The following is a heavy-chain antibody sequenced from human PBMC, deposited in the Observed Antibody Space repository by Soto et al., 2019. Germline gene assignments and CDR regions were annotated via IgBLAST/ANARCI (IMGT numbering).Heavy chain of an antibody. CDR2: INPSGGST. CDR3: ARSASGSNYYGSGNWFDP. V-gene: IGHV1-46*03. J-gene: IGHJ5*02. D-gene: IGHD3-10*01. CDR1: GYTFTSYL. Sequence: ASVKVSCKASGYTFTSYLMHWVRQAPGQGLEWMGIINPSGGSTSYAQKFQGRVTMTRDTSTSTVYMELSSLRSEDTAVYYCARSASGSNYYGSGNWFDPWGQGTLVTVSS.